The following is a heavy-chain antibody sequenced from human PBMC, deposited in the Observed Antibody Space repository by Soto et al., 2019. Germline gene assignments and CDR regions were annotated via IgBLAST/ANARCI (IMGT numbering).Heavy chain of an antibody. CDR2: ISSSGSTI. CDR1: GFTFSSYE. V-gene: IGHV3-48*03. CDR3: ARAGGDCTNGVCYRVGAFDI. D-gene: IGHD2-8*01. J-gene: IGHJ3*02. Sequence: GSLRLSCAASGFTFSSYEMNWVRQAPGKGLEWVSDISSSGSTIYYADSVKGRFTISRDNAKNSLYLQMNSLRAEDTAVYYCARAGGDCTNGVCYRVGAFDIWGQGTMVTVSS.